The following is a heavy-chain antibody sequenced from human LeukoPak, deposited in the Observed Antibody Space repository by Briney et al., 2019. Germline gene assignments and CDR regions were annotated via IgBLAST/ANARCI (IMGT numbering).Heavy chain of an antibody. CDR2: VSGSGGNT. D-gene: IGHD5-24*01. CDR3: AKKGWEDGLDRTPDLLYYFDY. Sequence: GRSLRLSCAASGFTFSSYAMSWVRQAPGKGLEWVSGVSGSGGNTYYADSVKGRFTISRDNSKNTLYLQMSSLRAEDTAVYYCAKKGWEDGLDRTPDLLYYFDYWGQGTLVTVSS. V-gene: IGHV3-23*01. CDR1: GFTFSSYA. J-gene: IGHJ4*02.